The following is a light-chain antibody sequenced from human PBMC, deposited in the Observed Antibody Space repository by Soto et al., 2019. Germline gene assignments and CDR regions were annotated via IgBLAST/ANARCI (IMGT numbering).Light chain of an antibody. CDR1: QSINRL. V-gene: IGKV1-39*01. Sequence: DIQMTQSTSSLSASVRDRVTITCRASQSINRLLNWYQQKPGEAPKLLIYAASNLQSGVPSRFSGSGSGTEFTLTITSLQPEDFAIYYCQQTYTTPRTFGQGTKVDI. CDR2: AAS. CDR3: QQTYTTPRT. J-gene: IGKJ1*01.